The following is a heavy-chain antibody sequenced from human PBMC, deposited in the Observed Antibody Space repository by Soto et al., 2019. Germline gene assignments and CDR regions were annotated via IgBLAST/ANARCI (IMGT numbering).Heavy chain of an antibody. J-gene: IGHJ3*02. Sequence: EVQLVESGGGLVKPGGSLRLSCAASGFTFSSYAMSWVRQAPGKGLEWVSAISGSGGSTYYADSVKGRFTISRDNSKNTLYLQMNSLRAEDTAVYYCAKDLEIVVVTRDAFDIWGQGTMVTVSS. CDR3: AKDLEIVVVTRDAFDI. CDR1: GFTFSSYA. V-gene: IGHV3-23*04. CDR2: ISGSGGST. D-gene: IGHD3-22*01.